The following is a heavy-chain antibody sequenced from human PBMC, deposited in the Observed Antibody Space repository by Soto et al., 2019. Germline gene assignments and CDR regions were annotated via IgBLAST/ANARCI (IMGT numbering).Heavy chain of an antibody. CDR3: ARDEDSIAAAGTRYYYYGMDV. CDR1: GYTFTSYG. CDR2: ISAYNGNT. Sequence: QVKLVQSGAEVKKPGASVKVSCKASGYTFTSYGISWVRQAPGQGLEWMGWISAYNGNTNYAQKLQGRVTMTTDTTTSTAYMELRSLRSDDTAVYYCARDEDSIAAAGTRYYYYGMDVWGQGTTVTVSS. J-gene: IGHJ6*02. V-gene: IGHV1-18*01. D-gene: IGHD6-13*01.